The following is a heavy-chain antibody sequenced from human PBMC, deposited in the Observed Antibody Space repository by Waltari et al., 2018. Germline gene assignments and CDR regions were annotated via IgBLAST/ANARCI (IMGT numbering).Heavy chain of an antibody. D-gene: IGHD3-22*01. CDR2: IYYSGST. CDR1: GGSVSSGGYY. J-gene: IGHJ4*02. Sequence: QVQLQESGPGLVKPSQTLSLTCTVYGGSVSSGGYYWSWIRQHPGKGLEWMGHIYYSGSTEYNPSLESRITISVDTSKNLFSLKLSSVTAADTAFYYCARDNGDSSVDYWGQGTLVTVSS. V-gene: IGHV4-31*03. CDR3: ARDNGDSSVDY.